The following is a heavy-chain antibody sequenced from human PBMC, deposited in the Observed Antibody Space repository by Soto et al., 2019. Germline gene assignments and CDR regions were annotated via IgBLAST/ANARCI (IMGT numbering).Heavy chain of an antibody. V-gene: IGHV4-39*01. D-gene: IGHD2-15*01. J-gene: IGHJ5*02. CDR3: AALLGQCSGGTCFCRWFDP. CDR1: GGSISSESYF. Sequence: QLQLQESGPGLAKPSETLSLTCTVSGGSISSESYFWGWVRQPSGKGLEWVGTISYSGSPFFNPSLKGRATLSVDTSKNQFSLRLSAVTAADSAVYFCAALLGQCSGGTCFCRWFDPWGQGSLVTVSS. CDR2: ISYSGSP.